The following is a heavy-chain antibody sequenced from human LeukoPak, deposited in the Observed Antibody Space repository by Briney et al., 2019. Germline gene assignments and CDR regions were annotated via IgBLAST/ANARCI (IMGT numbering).Heavy chain of an antibody. CDR2: IIPIFGTA. V-gene: IGHV1-69*13. D-gene: IGHD2-21*02. Sequence: SVKLSCKASGGTFSSYAISWVRQAPGQGLEWMGGIIPIFGTANYAQKFQGRVTITADQSTSTAYMELSSLRSEDTAVYYCASPAAHCGGDCYFDYWGQGTLVTVSS. CDR3: ASPAAHCGGDCYFDY. J-gene: IGHJ4*02. CDR1: GGTFSSYA.